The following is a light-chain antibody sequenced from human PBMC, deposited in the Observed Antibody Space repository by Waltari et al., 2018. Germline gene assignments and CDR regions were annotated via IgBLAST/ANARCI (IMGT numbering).Light chain of an antibody. CDR3: QQRAAWPLS. Sequence: EMLLTQSPATLSLSPGERATLSCRASQSVGIYLAWYQHKPCQAPRLLIHDASNRATGIPARFSGSGSVTDFSLTISSLEPEDFAVYYCQQRAAWPLSFGGGTKVEIK. CDR1: QSVGIY. CDR2: DAS. V-gene: IGKV3-11*01. J-gene: IGKJ4*01.